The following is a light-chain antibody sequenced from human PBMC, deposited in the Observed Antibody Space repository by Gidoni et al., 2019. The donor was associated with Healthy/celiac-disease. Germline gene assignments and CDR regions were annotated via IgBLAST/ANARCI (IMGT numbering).Light chain of an antibody. V-gene: IGKV1-5*03. CDR2: KAS. J-gene: IGKJ1*01. CDR3: QQYNSYSRT. Sequence: DIQMPRSPSTLSASVGDRVTITCRASQIISSWLAWYQQKPGKAPKLLIYKASSLESGVPSRFSGSGSGTEFTLTISSLQPDDFATYYCQQYNSYSRTFGQGTKVEIK. CDR1: QIISSW.